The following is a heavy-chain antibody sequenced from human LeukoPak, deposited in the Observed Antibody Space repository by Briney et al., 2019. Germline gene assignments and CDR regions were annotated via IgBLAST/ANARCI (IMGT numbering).Heavy chain of an antibody. D-gene: IGHD6-13*01. CDR3: AKDISSSCQSPDY. CDR1: GFTFSSYW. V-gene: IGHV3-9*01. J-gene: IGHJ4*02. CDR2: ISWNSGSI. Sequence: GGSLRLSCAASGFTFSSYWMIWVRKAPGKGLEWVSGISWNSGSIGYADSVKGRFTISRDNAKNSLYLQMNSLRAEDTALYYCAKDISSSCQSPDYWGQGTLVTVSS.